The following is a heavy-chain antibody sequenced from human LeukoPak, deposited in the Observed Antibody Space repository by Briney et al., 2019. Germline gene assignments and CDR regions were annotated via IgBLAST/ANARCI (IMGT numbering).Heavy chain of an antibody. Sequence: PSETLSLTCTVSGGSISNGDHYWSWIRQHPGKGLEWIGHIYYSGSTYYNPSLKSRVTISVDTSKNQFSLKLSSVTAADTAVYYCAREGGYYDSSGFDYWGQGTLVTVSS. CDR3: AREGGYYDSSGFDY. CDR2: IYYSGST. D-gene: IGHD3-22*01. CDR1: GGSISNGDHY. V-gene: IGHV4-31*03. J-gene: IGHJ4*02.